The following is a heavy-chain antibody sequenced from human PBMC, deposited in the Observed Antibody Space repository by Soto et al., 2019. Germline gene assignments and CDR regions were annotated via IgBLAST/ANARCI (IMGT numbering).Heavy chain of an antibody. CDR2: ISGSGGST. V-gene: IGHV3-23*01. CDR3: AKDEGRAYSFDAGGSPPPPAAFDI. J-gene: IGHJ3*02. CDR1: GFTFSSYA. Sequence: GGSLRLSCSAAGFTFSSYAKSWVRQAPGTGLEWVSAISGSGGSTYCADSGKGRFTISRDNSKNTLYRQMNSLRAGDTAVYYCAKDEGRAYSFDAGGSPPPPAAFDIWGQGTMVTVSS. D-gene: IGHD2-8*02.